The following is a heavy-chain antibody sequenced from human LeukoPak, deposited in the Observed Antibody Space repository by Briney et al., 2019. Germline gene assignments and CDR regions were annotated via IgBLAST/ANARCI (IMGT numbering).Heavy chain of an antibody. Sequence: EWMCWMNPNSGNSGYPQKFQGRVTITRNTSISTAYMELSSLRSEDTAVYYCARGGSSCFDYWGQGTLVTVSS. D-gene: IGHD6-13*01. V-gene: IGHV1-8*01. CDR2: MNPNSGNS. CDR3: ARGGSSCFDY. J-gene: IGHJ4*02.